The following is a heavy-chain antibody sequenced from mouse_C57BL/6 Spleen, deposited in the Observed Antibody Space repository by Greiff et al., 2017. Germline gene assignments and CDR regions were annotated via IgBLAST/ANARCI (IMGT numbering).Heavy chain of an antibody. V-gene: IGHV1-82*01. CDR2: IYPGDGDT. J-gene: IGHJ3*01. CDR3: ARSDSFAY. CDR1: GYAFSSSW. Sequence: QVQLQQSGPELVKPGASVKISCKASGYAFSSSWMNWVKQRPGTGLEWIGRIYPGDGDTNYNGKFKGKATLTADKSSSTAYMQLSSLTSEDSAVYFCARSDSFAYWCQGTLVTVSA.